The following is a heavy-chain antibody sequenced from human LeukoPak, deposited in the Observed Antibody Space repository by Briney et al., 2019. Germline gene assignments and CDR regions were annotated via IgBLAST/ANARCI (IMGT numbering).Heavy chain of an antibody. CDR2: INPNSGGT. Sequence: GASVKVSCKASGYTFTGYYMHWVRQAPGQGLEWMGWINPNSGGTNYAQKFQGRVTMTRDTSISTAYMELSRLRSDDTAVYYCASVIQPRDTLGPGVYWGQGTLVTVSS. V-gene: IGHV1-2*02. CDR1: GYTFTGYY. D-gene: IGHD3-3*01. J-gene: IGHJ4*02. CDR3: ASVIQPRDTLGPGVY.